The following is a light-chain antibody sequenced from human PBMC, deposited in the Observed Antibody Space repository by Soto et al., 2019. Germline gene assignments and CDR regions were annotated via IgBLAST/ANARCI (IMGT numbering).Light chain of an antibody. CDR3: QQYNSYSS. V-gene: IGKV1-5*01. CDR2: DAS. J-gene: IGKJ3*01. CDR1: QSISNY. Sequence: DIQMTQSPSTLSASVGDRVTITCRASQSISNYLAWYQQKPGKAPKLLICDASSLESGVPSRFSGTGFGTEFTLTISSLQPDDFATYYCQQYNSYSSFGPGTKVDIK.